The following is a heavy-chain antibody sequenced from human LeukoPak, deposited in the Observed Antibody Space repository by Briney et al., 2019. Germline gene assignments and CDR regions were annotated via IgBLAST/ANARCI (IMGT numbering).Heavy chain of an antibody. CDR1: SGSISNSNFY. CDR2: IYYTGTT. D-gene: IGHD3/OR15-3a*01. Sequence: PSETLSLTCTVSSGSISNSNFYWGWIRQSPGKNLEWLGSIYYTGTTHYSPSLKSRVTISVDTSKNQFSLNLSSVTAADTAVYYCARQEIGLRSFDPWGQGTLVTVSS. CDR3: ARQEIGLRSFDP. V-gene: IGHV4-39*01. J-gene: IGHJ5*02.